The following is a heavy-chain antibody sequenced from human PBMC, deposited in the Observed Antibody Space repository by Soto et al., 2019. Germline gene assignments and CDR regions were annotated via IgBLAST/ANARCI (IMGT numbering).Heavy chain of an antibody. CDR3: AKESVVVITDY. D-gene: IGHD3-22*01. Sequence: QVQLVESGGGVVQPGRSLRLSCAASGFTFSSYGMHWVRQAPGKGLEWVAVISYDGSNKYYADSVKGRFTISRDNSKNTLYLQMNSLRAEDTAVYYCAKESVVVITDYWGQGTVVTVSS. J-gene: IGHJ4*02. CDR2: ISYDGSNK. CDR1: GFTFSSYG. V-gene: IGHV3-30*18.